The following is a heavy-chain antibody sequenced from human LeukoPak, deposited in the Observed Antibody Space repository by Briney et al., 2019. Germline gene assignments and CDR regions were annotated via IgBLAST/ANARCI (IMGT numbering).Heavy chain of an antibody. V-gene: IGHV3-53*01. D-gene: IGHD3-3*01. CDR1: GFIVSSNY. Sequence: GGSLRLSCAASGFIVSSNYMSWVRQAPGKGLEWVSILYSGGNTYYADSVKGRFIISRDNSNNTLYLQMNSLRTEDTAVYYCARVGITLFGVVILWGQGALVTVSS. J-gene: IGHJ4*02. CDR3: ARVGITLFGVVIL. CDR2: LYSGGNT.